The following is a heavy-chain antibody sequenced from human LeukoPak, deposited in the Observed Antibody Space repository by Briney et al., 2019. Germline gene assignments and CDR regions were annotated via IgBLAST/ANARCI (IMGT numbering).Heavy chain of an antibody. D-gene: IGHD2-2*01. V-gene: IGHV4-39*01. J-gene: IGHJ4*02. CDR1: GGSISSSSYY. Sequence: SETLSLTCTVSGGSISSSSYYWGWIRQPPGKGLEWIGSIYYSGSTYYNPSLKSRVTISVDTSKNQFSLKLSSVTAADTAVYYCARQIGYCSSTSCRGHFDHWGQETLVTVSS. CDR3: ARQIGYCSSTSCRGHFDH. CDR2: IYYSGST.